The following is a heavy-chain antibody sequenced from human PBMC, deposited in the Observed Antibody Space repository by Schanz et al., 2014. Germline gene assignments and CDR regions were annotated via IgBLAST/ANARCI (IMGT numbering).Heavy chain of an antibody. Sequence: QVQLVQSGTQVKKPGASVKVSCKTSGYTFSDYGITWVRQAPGQGLEWVGWISPYTGNTHYFDKMEGRVTMTTDTSTSTVYLELSSLRSDDTAVYYCGRGFSRSYIDFWGQGTLITVSS. V-gene: IGHV1-18*01. CDR1: GYTFSDYG. J-gene: IGHJ4*02. D-gene: IGHD3-10*01. CDR3: GRGFSRSYIDF. CDR2: ISPYTGNT.